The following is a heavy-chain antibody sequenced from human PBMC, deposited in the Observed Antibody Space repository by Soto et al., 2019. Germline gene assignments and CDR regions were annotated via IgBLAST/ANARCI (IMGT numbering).Heavy chain of an antibody. CDR2: IDPSDSYT. V-gene: IGHV5-10-1*01. CDR1: GYSFTSYW. CDR3: ASTPGGVRFFEWLPGSRYYYYGMDV. Sequence: GESLKISCKGSGYSFTSYWISWVRQMPGKGLEWMGRIDPSDSYTNYSPSFQGHVTISADKSISTAYLQWSSLKASDTAMYYCASTPGGVRFFEWLPGSRYYYYGMDVWGQGTTVTVSS. J-gene: IGHJ6*02. D-gene: IGHD3-3*01.